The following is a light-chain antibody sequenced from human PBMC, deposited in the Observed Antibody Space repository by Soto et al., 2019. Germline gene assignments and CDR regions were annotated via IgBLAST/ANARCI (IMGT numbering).Light chain of an antibody. J-gene: IGKJ2*01. CDR2: LAS. CDR1: QGINRW. V-gene: IGKV1-5*03. Sequence: DIQMTQSPSTLSASVGDRVTITCRASQGINRWLAWYQQKPGTAPKLLIYLASTLQSGVPSRFSGGGSGTEFTLTISSLQPDDFATYYCQQYDSYPRTFGQGTKLEIK. CDR3: QQYDSYPRT.